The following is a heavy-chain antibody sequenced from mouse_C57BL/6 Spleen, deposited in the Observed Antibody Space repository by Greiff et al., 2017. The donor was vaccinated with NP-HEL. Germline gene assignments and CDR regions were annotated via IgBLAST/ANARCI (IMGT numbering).Heavy chain of an antibody. V-gene: IGHV3-6*01. J-gene: IGHJ2*01. CDR1: GYSITSGYY. CDR3: ARDGYPHCDY. CDR2: IRYVGSN. Sequence: DVQLQESGPGLVKPSQSLSLTCSVTGYSITSGYYWNWIRQFPGHQLEWMGYIRYVGSNNYNPSLQNPISITLDPSKNQFFMKLNSVTTKDPATYYCARDGYPHCDYWGQGTTLTVSS. D-gene: IGHD2-2*01.